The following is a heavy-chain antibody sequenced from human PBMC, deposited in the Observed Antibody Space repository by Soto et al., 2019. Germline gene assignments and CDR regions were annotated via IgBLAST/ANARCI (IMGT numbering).Heavy chain of an antibody. CDR2: INSDGTTI. V-gene: IGHV3-74*01. CDR1: GFTFSNYW. CDR3: ARAGWYRFDY. D-gene: IGHD6-19*01. J-gene: IGHJ4*02. Sequence: GGSLRLSCAASGFTFSNYWVHWVRQAPGKGLMWVSRINSDGTTINYADSVEGRFTISRDNAKNTLFLQMNGLRVEDTAVYYCARAGWYRFDYWGQGTLVTVSS.